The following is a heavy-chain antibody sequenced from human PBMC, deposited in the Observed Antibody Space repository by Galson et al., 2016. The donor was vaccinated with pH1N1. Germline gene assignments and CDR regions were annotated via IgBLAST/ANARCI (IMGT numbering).Heavy chain of an antibody. CDR3: ASAYCSGGRCYSDFQFDY. Sequence: SLRLSCAASGFTFSSYSMNWVRQAPGKGLEWVSSISSSSSYISYADSVKGRFTISRDNAKNSLYLQMNSLRAEDTAVYYCASAYCSGGRCYSDFQFDYWGQGTLVTVSS. CDR1: GFTFSSYS. V-gene: IGHV3-21*01. CDR2: ISSSSSYI. J-gene: IGHJ4*02. D-gene: IGHD2-15*01.